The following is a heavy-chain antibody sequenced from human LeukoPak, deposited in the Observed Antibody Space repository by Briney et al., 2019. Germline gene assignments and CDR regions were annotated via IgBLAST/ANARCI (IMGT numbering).Heavy chain of an antibody. CDR3: ARHGWDYPSGTYYTFDP. Sequence: PSETLSLTCTVSGGSISSSSYYWGWIRQPPGKGLEWIGSIYYSGSYYNPSLKSRVTISVETSKNQFSLSLSSVTATDTAMYYCARHGWDYPSGTYYTFDPWGQGTPVTVSS. D-gene: IGHD3-10*01. J-gene: IGHJ5*02. CDR2: IYYSGS. V-gene: IGHV4-39*01. CDR1: GGSISSSSYY.